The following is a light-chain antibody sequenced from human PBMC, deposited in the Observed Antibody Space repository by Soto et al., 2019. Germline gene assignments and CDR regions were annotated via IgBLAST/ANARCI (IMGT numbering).Light chain of an antibody. CDR1: SSDVGGYNY. CDR2: EVT. V-gene: IGLV2-8*01. J-gene: IGLJ1*01. CDR3: CSYADNNDYV. Sequence: QAVLTQPASVSGSPGQSITISCTGTSSDVGGYNYVSWYQQHPGKAPKLMIYEVTRRPSGVPDRFSGSKSGNTASLTVSGLQAEDEADYYCCSYADNNDYVFGTGTKVTVL.